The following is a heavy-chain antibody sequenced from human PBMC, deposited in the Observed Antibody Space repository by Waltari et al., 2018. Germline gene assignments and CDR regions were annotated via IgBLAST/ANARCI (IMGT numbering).Heavy chain of an antibody. CDR3: ARERDSYGMDV. CDR1: GGSISSSSYY. J-gene: IGHJ6*02. Sequence: QLQLQESGPGLVKPSETLSLTCTVSGGSISSSSYYWGWIRQPPGKGLEWIGSIYYSGSTYYNPSLKSRVTISVDTSKNQFSLKLSSVTAADTAVYYCARERDSYGMDVWGQGTTVTVSS. V-gene: IGHV4-39*07. CDR2: IYYSGST.